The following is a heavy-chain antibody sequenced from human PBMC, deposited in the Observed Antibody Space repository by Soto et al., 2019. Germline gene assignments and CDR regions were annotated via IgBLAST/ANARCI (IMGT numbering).Heavy chain of an antibody. CDR2: IWYDGSNK. CDR1: GFTFSSYG. J-gene: IGHJ6*02. V-gene: IGHV3-33*01. CDR3: ARGGDHYDFWSGYSRFSGMDV. Sequence: HPGGSLRLSCAASGFTFSSYGMHWVRQAPGKGLEWVAVIWYDGSNKYYADSVKGRFTISRDNSKNTLYLQMNSLRAEDTAVYYCARGGDHYDFWSGYSRFSGMDVWGQGTTVTVSS. D-gene: IGHD3-3*01.